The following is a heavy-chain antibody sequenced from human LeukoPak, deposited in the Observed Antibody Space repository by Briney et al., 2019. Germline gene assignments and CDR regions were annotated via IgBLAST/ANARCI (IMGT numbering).Heavy chain of an antibody. CDR3: ASLLGNWNDDGSKSGSFDY. Sequence: SVKVSCKASGGTFSSYAISWVRQAPGQGLEWMGRIIPILGIANYAQKFQGRVTITADKSTSTAYMELSSLRSEDTAVYYCASLLGNWNDDGSKSGSFDYWGQGTLVTVSS. CDR1: GGTFSSYA. J-gene: IGHJ4*02. D-gene: IGHD1-1*01. CDR2: IIPILGIA. V-gene: IGHV1-69*04.